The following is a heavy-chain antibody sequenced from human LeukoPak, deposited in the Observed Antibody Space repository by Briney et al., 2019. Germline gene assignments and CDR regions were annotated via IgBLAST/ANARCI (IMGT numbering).Heavy chain of an antibody. D-gene: IGHD3-10*01. CDR2: IYYGGST. Sequence: SETLSLTCTVSGGSISSGGYYWSWIRQHPGKGLEWIGYIYYGGSTYYNPSLKSRVAISIDTSKNQFSLKLSSVTAADTAVYYCARDRVRGTITYAGFDPWGQGTLVTVSS. CDR1: GGSISSGGYY. J-gene: IGHJ5*02. CDR3: ARDRVRGTITYAGFDP. V-gene: IGHV4-31*03.